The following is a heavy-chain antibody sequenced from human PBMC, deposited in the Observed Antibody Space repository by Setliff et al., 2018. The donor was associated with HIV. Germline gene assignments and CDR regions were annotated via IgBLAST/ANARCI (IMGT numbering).Heavy chain of an antibody. J-gene: IGHJ6*02. D-gene: IGHD3-22*01. V-gene: IGHV3-74*01. Sequence: GGSLRLSCAASGFTFDRFWMHWVRQAPGKGLVWVSRVNRDGSSTTYADSVKDRFTISRDNAKNSLYLQMNSLRAEDTAVYYCARQQAMIDPETLRAPLDYWGQGTTVTVSS. CDR2: VNRDGSST. CDR3: ARQQAMIDPETLRAPLDY. CDR1: GFTFDRFW.